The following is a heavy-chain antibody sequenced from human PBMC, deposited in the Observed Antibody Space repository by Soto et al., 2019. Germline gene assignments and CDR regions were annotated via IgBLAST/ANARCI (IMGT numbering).Heavy chain of an antibody. Sequence: SETLSLTCTVSGGSISSSSYYWGWIHQPPGKGLEWIGSFYYSGSTYYNPSLKSRVTISVDTSKNQFSLKLSSVTAADTAVYYCARWGEYTRVGRSFRLWGQGTLVTVSS. CDR2: FYYSGST. CDR3: ARWGEYTRVGRSFRL. D-gene: IGHD2-2*02. CDR1: GGSISSSSYY. J-gene: IGHJ1*01. V-gene: IGHV4-39*01.